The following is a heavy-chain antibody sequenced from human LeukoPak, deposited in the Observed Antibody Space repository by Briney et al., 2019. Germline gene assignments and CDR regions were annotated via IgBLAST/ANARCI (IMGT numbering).Heavy chain of an antibody. Sequence: SETLSLTCTVSGGSISSGGYYWSWIRQHPGKGLEWIGYIYYSGSTYYNPSLKSRVTKSVDTSKNQFSLKLSSVTAADTAVYYCARVFLEMATIPIAFDYWGQGTLVTVSS. V-gene: IGHV4-31*03. J-gene: IGHJ4*02. CDR1: GGSISSGGYY. CDR3: ARVFLEMATIPIAFDY. CDR2: IYYSGST. D-gene: IGHD5-24*01.